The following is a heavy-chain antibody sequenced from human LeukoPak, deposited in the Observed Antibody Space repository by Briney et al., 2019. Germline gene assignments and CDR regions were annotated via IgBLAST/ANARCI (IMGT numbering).Heavy chain of an antibody. D-gene: IGHD4-17*01. V-gene: IGHV1-18*01. CDR1: GNTFTTYG. Sequence: GASVKVSCKASGNTFTTYGISWVRQAPGQGLEWVGWISTYSGNTNLAQNLQGRVTMTTDTSTSTAYMELRSLRSDDTAVYYCARANGDYPHWGQGTLVTVSS. J-gene: IGHJ1*01. CDR3: ARANGDYPH. CDR2: ISTYSGNT.